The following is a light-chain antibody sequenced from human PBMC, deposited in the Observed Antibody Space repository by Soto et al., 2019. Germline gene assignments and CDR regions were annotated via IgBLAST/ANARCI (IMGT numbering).Light chain of an antibody. CDR1: QSVSSY. CDR2: DAS. J-gene: IGKJ5*01. Sequence: EIVLTQSPATLSLSPGERATLSCRASQSVSSYLAWYQQQPGQAPRLLIYDASNRATGNPARFSGRGSGTDFTLTISSLEPDDFAVYYCQQRNHWSLTYGKGTRLEIK. CDR3: QQRNHWSLT. V-gene: IGKV3-11*01.